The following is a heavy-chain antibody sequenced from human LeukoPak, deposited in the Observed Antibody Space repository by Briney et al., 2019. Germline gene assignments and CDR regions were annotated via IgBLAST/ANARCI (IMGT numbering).Heavy chain of an antibody. CDR3: ARVVWEQWLSCLDY. CDR1: GYTFPSYG. D-gene: IGHD6-19*01. CDR2: ISAYNGNT. V-gene: IGHV1-18*04. Sequence: ASVKFSCTASGYTFPSYGISWVRQAPGQWLEWMGWISAYNGNTNYAQKLQGRVTMTTDTSTSTAYMELRSLRSDDTAVYYCARVVWEQWLSCLDYWGQGTLVTVSS. J-gene: IGHJ4*02.